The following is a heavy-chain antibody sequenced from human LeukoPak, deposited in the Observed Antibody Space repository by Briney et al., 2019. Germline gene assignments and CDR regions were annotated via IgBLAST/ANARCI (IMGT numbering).Heavy chain of an antibody. CDR3: AREYYDSSDYPRQHYFDY. J-gene: IGHJ4*02. CDR1: GFTFITYG. Sequence: GRSLRLSCAASGFTFITYGMHWVRQAPGKGLEWVALIWYDGSYKYYADSVKGRFTISRDNSKNTLYLQMNSLRAEDTAVYYCAREYYDSSDYPRQHYFDYWGQGTLVTVSS. V-gene: IGHV3-33*01. CDR2: IWYDGSYK. D-gene: IGHD3-22*01.